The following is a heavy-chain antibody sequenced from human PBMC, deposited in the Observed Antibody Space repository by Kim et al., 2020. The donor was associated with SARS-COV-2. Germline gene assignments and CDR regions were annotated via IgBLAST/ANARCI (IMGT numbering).Heavy chain of an antibody. CDR1: GYTFTSYD. J-gene: IGHJ5*02. CDR3: ARGYGSGSYYNVGGPLNWFDP. Sequence: ASVKVSCKASGYTFTSYDINWVRQATGQGLEWMGWMNPNSGNTGYAQKFQGRVTMTRNTSISTAYMELSSLRSEDTAVYYCARGYGSGSYYNVGGPLNWFDPWGQGTLVTVSS. D-gene: IGHD3-10*01. V-gene: IGHV1-8*01. CDR2: MNPNSGNT.